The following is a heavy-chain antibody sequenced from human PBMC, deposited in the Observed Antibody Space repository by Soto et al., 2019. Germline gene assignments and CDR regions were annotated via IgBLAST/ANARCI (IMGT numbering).Heavy chain of an antibody. V-gene: IGHV1-69*06. D-gene: IGHD5-12*01. CDR2: IIPIFGTA. CDR1: GGTFRSYA. CDR3: ARDGRAVATIIGYYYYYGMDV. J-gene: IGHJ6*02. Sequence: QVQLVQSGAEVKKPGSSVKVSCKAYGGTFRSYAISWVRQAPGQGLEWMGGIIPIFGTANYAQKFQGRVRITEDKPTSTAYMELSSLRSEDTAVYYFARDGRAVATIIGYYYYYGMDVWGQGTTVTVSS.